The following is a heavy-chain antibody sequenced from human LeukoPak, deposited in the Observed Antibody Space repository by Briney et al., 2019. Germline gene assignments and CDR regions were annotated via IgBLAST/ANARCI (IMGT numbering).Heavy chain of an antibody. D-gene: IGHD2-2*01. Sequence: ASVNVSCQSSRYTFTGYYMHWVRQPPAQGREWVGWINPNSGGTNYAQKFQGRVTMTRDTSISTAYMELSRLRSDDTAVYYCARVPPAGYCSSTSCYGPFDYWGQGTLVTVSS. V-gene: IGHV1-2*02. J-gene: IGHJ4*02. CDR2: INPNSGGT. CDR1: RYTFTGYY. CDR3: ARVPPAGYCSSTSCYGPFDY.